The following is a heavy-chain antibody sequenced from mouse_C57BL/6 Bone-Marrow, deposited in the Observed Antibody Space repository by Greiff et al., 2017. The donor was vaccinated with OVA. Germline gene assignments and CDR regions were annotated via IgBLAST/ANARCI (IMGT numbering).Heavy chain of an antibody. J-gene: IGHJ2*01. D-gene: IGHD1-1*01. CDR1: GFTFSSYA. V-gene: IGHV5-4*01. Sequence: EVMLVESGGGLVKPGGSLKLSCAASGFTFSSYAMSWVRQTPEKRLEWVATISDGGSYTYYPDNVKGRFTISRDNAKNNLYLQMSHLKSEDTAMYYCARDLGTTVVATPDYWGQGTTLTVSS. CDR3: ARDLGTTVVATPDY. CDR2: ISDGGSYT.